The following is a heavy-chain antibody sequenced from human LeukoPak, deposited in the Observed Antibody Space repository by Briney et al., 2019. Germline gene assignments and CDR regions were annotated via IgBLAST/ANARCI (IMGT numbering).Heavy chain of an antibody. CDR2: ISYDGSNK. D-gene: IGHD3-10*01. J-gene: IGHJ4*02. Sequence: GGSLRLSCAASGFTFSSYAMHWVRQAPGKGLEWVAVISYDGSNKYYADSVKGRFTISRDNSKNTLYLQMNSLRAEDTAVYYCAKPDWVGTMVRGVTYPHWGQGTLVTVSS. CDR3: AKPDWVGTMVRGVTYPH. CDR1: GFTFSSYA. V-gene: IGHV3-30-3*01.